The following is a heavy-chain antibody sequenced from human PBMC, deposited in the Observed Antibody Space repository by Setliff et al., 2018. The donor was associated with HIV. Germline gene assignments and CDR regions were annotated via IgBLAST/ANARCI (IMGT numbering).Heavy chain of an antibody. CDR3: AKYDFGVSRLRNWFDP. J-gene: IGHJ5*02. Sequence: SETLSLTCTVSGGSISSSSYCWGWIRQPPGKGLEWIGSIYFSGYIDHNPSLKSRVTISVDTSKNQFSLKVNSVTAADTAVYYCAKYDFGVSRLRNWFDPWGRGTLVTVSS. CDR1: GGSISSSSYC. D-gene: IGHD4-17*01. CDR2: IYFSGYI. V-gene: IGHV4-39*07.